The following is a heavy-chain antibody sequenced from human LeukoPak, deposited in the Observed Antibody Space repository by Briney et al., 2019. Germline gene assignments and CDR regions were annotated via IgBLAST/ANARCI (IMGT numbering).Heavy chain of an antibody. V-gene: IGHV4-38-2*01. Sequence: LETLSLTCAVSGYSISSGYCWGCIRQPPGKGLERIGSIYHSGSTYYNPSLKSRVTISVDTSKNQFSLKLSSVTAADTAVYYCARHGGSVVPAAIDYWGQGTLVTVSS. CDR1: GYSISSGYC. CDR3: ARHGGSVVPAAIDY. CDR2: IYHSGST. D-gene: IGHD2-2*02. J-gene: IGHJ4*02.